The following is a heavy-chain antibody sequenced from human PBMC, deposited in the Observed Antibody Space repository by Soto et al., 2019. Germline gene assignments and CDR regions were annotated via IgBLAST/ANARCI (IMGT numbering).Heavy chain of an antibody. CDR1: GGSISSYY. CDR2: IYYSGST. CDR3: ARTSGYDFWSGYPPV. J-gene: IGHJ6*04. D-gene: IGHD3-3*01. V-gene: IGHV4-59*01. Sequence: PSETLSLTCTVSGGSISSYYWSWIRQPPGKGLDWIGYIYYSGSTNYNPSLKSRVTISVDTSKNQFSLKLSSVTAADTAVYYCARTSGYDFWSGYPPVWGKGTTVTVSS.